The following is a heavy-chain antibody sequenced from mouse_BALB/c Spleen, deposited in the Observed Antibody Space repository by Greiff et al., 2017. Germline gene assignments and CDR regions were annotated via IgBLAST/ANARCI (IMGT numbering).Heavy chain of an antibody. V-gene: IGHV3-6*02. CDR1: GYSITSGYY. CDR2: ISYDGSN. J-gene: IGHJ2*01. CDR3: ASTLYYGSSWGYFDY. D-gene: IGHD1-1*01. Sequence: ESGPGLVKPSQSLSLTCSVTGYSITSGYYWNWIRQFPGNKLEWMGYISYDGSNNYNPSLKNRISITRDTSKNQFFLKLNSVTTEDTATYYCASTLYYGSSWGYFDYWGQGTTLTVSS.